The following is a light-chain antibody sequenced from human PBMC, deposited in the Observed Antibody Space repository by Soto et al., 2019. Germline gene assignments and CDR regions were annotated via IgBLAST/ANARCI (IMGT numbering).Light chain of an antibody. J-gene: IGKJ1*01. V-gene: IGKV1-5*03. Sequence: DIQMTQSPSTLSASVGDRVTITCRASQSINSWLAWYQQKPGKAPKLLIYWASCLQSGVPSRFSGSGSGTEFTLTISSLQPDDFATYYCQQYNRYWAFGQGTKVEIK. CDR3: QQYNRYWA. CDR2: WAS. CDR1: QSINSW.